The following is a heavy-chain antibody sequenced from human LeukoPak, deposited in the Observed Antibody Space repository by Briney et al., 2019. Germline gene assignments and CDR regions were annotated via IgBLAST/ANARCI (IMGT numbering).Heavy chain of an antibody. D-gene: IGHD3-16*02. V-gene: IGHV3-48*03. Sequence: GGSLRLSCAASGFTFSSYEMNWVRQAPGQGLEWISYISSSGTIYYADSEKGRFTISRDNAKNSLYLEMYSLRDEDTAVYYCARDQNHYVWGTYRYNPFDYWGQGTLVTVSS. J-gene: IGHJ4*02. CDR3: ARDQNHYVWGTYRYNPFDY. CDR1: GFTFSSYE. CDR2: ISSSGTI.